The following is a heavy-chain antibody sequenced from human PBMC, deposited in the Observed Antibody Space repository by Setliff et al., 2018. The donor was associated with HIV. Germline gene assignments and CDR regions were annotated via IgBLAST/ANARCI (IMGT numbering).Heavy chain of an antibody. J-gene: IGHJ5*02. CDR3: ARLTYLAARLIS. D-gene: IGHD2-21*02. V-gene: IGHV4-4*07. CDR2: IHTSGNT. CDR1: GHSISGYY. Sequence: PSETLSLTCSVSGHSISGYYWSWIRQPAGRGLEWIGRIHTSGNTNYNPSLRGRVTMSVDMSKNQFSLKLTSVTAADTAVYYCARLTYLAARLISWGQGTLVTVSS.